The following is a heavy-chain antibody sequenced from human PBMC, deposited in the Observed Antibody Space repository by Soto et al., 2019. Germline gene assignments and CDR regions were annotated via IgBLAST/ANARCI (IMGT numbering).Heavy chain of an antibody. J-gene: IGHJ5*02. D-gene: IGHD2-2*01. V-gene: IGHV3-21*01. CDR1: GFTFSSYS. Sequence: GGSLRLSCAASGFTFSSYSMNWVRQAPGKGLEWVSSISSSSSYIYYADSVKGRFTISRDNAKNSLYLQMNSLRAEDTAVDYCARSATETCSSTSCYFRYNWFDPWGQGTLVTVSS. CDR3: ARSATETCSSTSCYFRYNWFDP. CDR2: ISSSSSYI.